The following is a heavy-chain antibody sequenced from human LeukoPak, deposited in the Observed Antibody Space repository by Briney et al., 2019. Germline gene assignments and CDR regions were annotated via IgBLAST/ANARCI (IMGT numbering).Heavy chain of an antibody. V-gene: IGHV3-9*01. J-gene: IGHJ4*02. CDR3: TKENYGDLDY. CDR1: GFTFDDYA. D-gene: IGHD4-17*01. CDR2: ISWNSGSI. Sequence: GRFLRLSCAASGFTFDDYAMHWVRQVPGKGLEWVSGISWNSGSIAYADSVKGRFTISRDSAKNSLYLQMNSLRAEDTALYYCTKENYGDLDYWGQGTLVTVSS.